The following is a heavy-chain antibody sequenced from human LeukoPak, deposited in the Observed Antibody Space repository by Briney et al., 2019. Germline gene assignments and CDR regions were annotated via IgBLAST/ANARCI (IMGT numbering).Heavy chain of an antibody. CDR1: GYTFTSYD. CDR3: ARVGPNYDYVWGSSYLFDY. D-gene: IGHD3-16*01. J-gene: IGHJ4*02. Sequence: GASVKVSCKASGYTFTSYDINWVRQATGQGLEWMGWMNPNSGNTGYAQKFQGRVTMTRNTSISTAYMELSSLRSEDTAVYYCARVGPNYDYVWGSSYLFDYWGQGTLVTVSS. V-gene: IGHV1-8*01. CDR2: MNPNSGNT.